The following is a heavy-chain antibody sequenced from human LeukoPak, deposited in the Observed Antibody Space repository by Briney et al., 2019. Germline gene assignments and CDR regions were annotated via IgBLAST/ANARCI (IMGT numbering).Heavy chain of an antibody. Sequence: SETLSLTCTVSGGSISSGDYYWSWLRQPPGKGLEWIGYIYYSGSTYYNPSLKSRVTISVDTSKNQFSLKLSSVTAADTAVYYCARGYCSSTSCYKPDTFDYWGQGTLVTVSS. CDR1: GGSISSGDYY. D-gene: IGHD2-2*02. J-gene: IGHJ4*02. CDR3: ARGYCSSTSCYKPDTFDY. CDR2: IYYSGST. V-gene: IGHV4-30-4*08.